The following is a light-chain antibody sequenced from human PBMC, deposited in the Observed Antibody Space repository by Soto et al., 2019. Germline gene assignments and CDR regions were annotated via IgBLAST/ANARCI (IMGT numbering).Light chain of an antibody. J-gene: IGKJ2*01. V-gene: IGKV3-20*01. CDR3: QQYSSSAYL. CDR2: GAS. Sequence: EIVLTQSPGTLSLSPGERATLSCRASQSVSSSYLAWYQQKPGHAPRLLIYGASSRATGIPDRFSGSGSGTDFTLTISRLEPDDFAVYYCQQYSSSAYLFGQGTKLEIK. CDR1: QSVSSSY.